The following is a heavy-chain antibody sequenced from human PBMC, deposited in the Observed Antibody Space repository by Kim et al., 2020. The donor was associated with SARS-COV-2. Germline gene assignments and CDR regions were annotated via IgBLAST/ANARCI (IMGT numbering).Heavy chain of an antibody. CDR1: GFIFINFA. D-gene: IGHD7-27*01. J-gene: IGHJ4*02. CDR2: ISTYTGNT. CDR3: ARMDPRLGILDY. Sequence: ASVKVSCTASGFIFINFAINWVRQAPGQGLEWLGWISTYTGNTIYAQRLQGRVTMTTDTSTRTAYMEFRSLRSDDTAMYYCARMDPRLGILDYWGQGTPV. V-gene: IGHV1-18*01.